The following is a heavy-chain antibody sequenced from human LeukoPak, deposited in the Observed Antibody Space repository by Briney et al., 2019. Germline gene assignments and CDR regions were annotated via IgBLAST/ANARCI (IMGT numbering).Heavy chain of an antibody. V-gene: IGHV3-74*01. CDR1: GFTFNSYW. CDR3: ARDPGGVVYFDY. D-gene: IGHD2-8*01. Sequence: GGSLRLSCAASGFTFNSYWMHWVRQAPGKGLVWVSRINSDGSGTSDADFVKGRFTISRDNSKNTLYLQMNTLRAEDTAVYYCARDPGGVVYFDYWGQGTLVTVS. J-gene: IGHJ4*02. CDR2: INSDGSGT.